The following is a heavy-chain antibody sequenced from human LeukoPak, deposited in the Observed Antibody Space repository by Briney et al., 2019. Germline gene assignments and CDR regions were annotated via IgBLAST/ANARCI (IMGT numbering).Heavy chain of an antibody. CDR1: GFTFSSYT. V-gene: IGHV3-23*01. CDR2: ITTGDGNT. CDR3: APSTYSGSPPFDY. D-gene: IGHD1-26*01. J-gene: IGHJ4*02. Sequence: GGSLRLSCTASGFTFSSYTMTWVRQAPGKGLKWVSTITTGDGNTYYADSVKGRFTVSRDDSKNTLYLQMNSLRAEDTAVYYCAPSTYSGSPPFDYWGQGTLVTVSS.